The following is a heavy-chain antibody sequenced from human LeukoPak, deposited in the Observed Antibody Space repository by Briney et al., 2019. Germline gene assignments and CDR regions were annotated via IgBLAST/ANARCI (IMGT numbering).Heavy chain of an antibody. D-gene: IGHD1-26*01. CDR3: TRSPSLGVSYWGFDY. J-gene: IGHJ4*02. Sequence: GGSLRLSCAASGFTFSTYWMHWVRQAPGKGLVWVSRLSPDGSSSIYADSVKGRFTVSRDNAENTLYLQMNSLRADDTAVYYCTRSPSLGVSYWGFDYWGQGTLLTVSS. V-gene: IGHV3-74*01. CDR1: GFTFSTYW. CDR2: LSPDGSSS.